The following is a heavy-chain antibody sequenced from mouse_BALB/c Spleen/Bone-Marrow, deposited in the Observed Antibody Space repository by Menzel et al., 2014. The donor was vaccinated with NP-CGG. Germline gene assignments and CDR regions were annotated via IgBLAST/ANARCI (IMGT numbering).Heavy chain of an antibody. Sequence: GSLKLSCAASGFAFSSYDMSWVRQTPEKRLEWVAYISSGGGSTYYPDTVKGRFTISRDNAKDTLYLQMSSLKSEDTAMYYCARPLYYYGSSPFYAMDYWGQGTSVTVSS. V-gene: IGHV5-12-1*01. CDR3: ARPLYYYGSSPFYAMDY. D-gene: IGHD1-1*01. J-gene: IGHJ4*01. CDR1: GFAFSSYD. CDR2: ISSGGGST.